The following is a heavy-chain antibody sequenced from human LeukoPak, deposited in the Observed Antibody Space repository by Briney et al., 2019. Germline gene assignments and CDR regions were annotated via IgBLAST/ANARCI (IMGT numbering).Heavy chain of an antibody. CDR1: GFTFSSYS. CDR3: AKGYTTSYYYDSSGYEYFDY. V-gene: IGHV3-48*04. J-gene: IGHJ4*02. CDR2: ISSSSSTI. Sequence: GGSLRLSCAASGFTFSSYSMNWVRQAPGKGLEWISYISSSSSTIYYADSVKGRFTISRDNAKNSLYLQMNSLRAEDTALYYCAKGYTTSYYYDSSGYEYFDYWGQGTLVTVSS. D-gene: IGHD3-22*01.